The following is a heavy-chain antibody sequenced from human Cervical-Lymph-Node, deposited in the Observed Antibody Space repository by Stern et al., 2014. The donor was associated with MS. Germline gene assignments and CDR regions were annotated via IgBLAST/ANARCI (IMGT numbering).Heavy chain of an antibody. J-gene: IGHJ4*02. CDR1: GGSFSGYY. CDR3: ARASRSADKRFDY. V-gene: IGHV4-34*01. CDR2: INHSGST. Sequence: QVQLQQWGGGLLKPSETLPLTCAVYGGSFSGYYWSWIRQAPGKGLEWIGEINHSGSTDYNPSLKGRVTISVDTSKNPLSLKLSSVTAADTAVYYCARASRSADKRFDYWGQGTLVTVSS. D-gene: IGHD2-2*01.